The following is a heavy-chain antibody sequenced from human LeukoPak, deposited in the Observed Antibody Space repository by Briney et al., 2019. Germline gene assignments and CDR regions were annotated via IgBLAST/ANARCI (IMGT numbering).Heavy chain of an antibody. J-gene: IGHJ4*02. CDR1: GFTFSSYA. CDR3: ATDAFLLFGEFAH. V-gene: IGHV3-15*01. D-gene: IGHD3-10*01. CDR2: IKSNPDGGAT. Sequence: GGSLRLSCAASGFTFSSYAMSWVRQAPGKGLEWVGRIKSNPDGGATVYSAPVKGRFTVSRDDSKNTLYLQLDSLKAEDTAVYYCATDAFLLFGEFAHWGQGTLVTVSS.